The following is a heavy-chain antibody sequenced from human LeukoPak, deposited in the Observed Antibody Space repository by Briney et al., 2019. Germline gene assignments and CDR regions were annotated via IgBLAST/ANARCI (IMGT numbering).Heavy chain of an antibody. CDR3: AREDTPGGAFDI. J-gene: IGHJ3*02. D-gene: IGHD2-15*01. V-gene: IGHV4-59*11. Sequence: SETLSLTCTVSGGSISSHYWSWIRQPPGKGLEWIGYIYYSGSTNYNPSLTSRVTISVDTPKNQFSLKLSSVTAADTAAYYCAREDTPGGAFDIWGQGTTVTVSS. CDR2: IYYSGST. CDR1: GGSISSHY.